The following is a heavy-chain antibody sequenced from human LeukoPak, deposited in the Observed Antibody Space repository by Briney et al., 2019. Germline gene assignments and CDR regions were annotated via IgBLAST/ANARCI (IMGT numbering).Heavy chain of an antibody. CDR1: GFNFGDDG. CDR2: IRSNTFGGTT. D-gene: IGHD2-2*01. J-gene: IGHJ6*03. V-gene: IGHV3-49*04. CDR3: ARGRIKELSAAMWSWGPKKNYYYYMDV. Sequence: PGRSLRLSCRASGFNFGDDGVSWVRQAPGKGLEWISFIRSNTFGGTTDYAASVRGRFTISRDDSNSIAYLQMNSITTEDTGVYYCARGRIKELSAAMWSWGPKKNYYYYMDVWGKGTTVTVSS.